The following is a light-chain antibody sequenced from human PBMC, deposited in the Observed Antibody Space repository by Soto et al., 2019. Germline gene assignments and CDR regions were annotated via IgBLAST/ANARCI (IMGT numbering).Light chain of an antibody. Sequence: IHFTQSPSSLSPSIEARVNITSRDSQGSSRYLAWYEQIPGKAPKLLIYAAPTLYSGVPSRFSGSGSGTDFTLTISSLQPEDFATYYCEQLNSDSITFGQGTRLEIK. CDR3: EQLNSDSIT. CDR2: AAP. CDR1: QGSSRY. J-gene: IGKJ5*01. V-gene: IGKV1-9*01.